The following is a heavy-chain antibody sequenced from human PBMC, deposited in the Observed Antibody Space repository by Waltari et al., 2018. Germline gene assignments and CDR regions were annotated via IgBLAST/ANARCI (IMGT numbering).Heavy chain of an antibody. D-gene: IGHD3-10*01. J-gene: IGHJ4*02. CDR2: IYYSGST. CDR1: GGPISSYS. CDR3: ARVNTMVRAEDY. V-gene: IGHV4-59*01. Sequence: QVQLQESGPGLVKPSEPLSLTCTVPGGPISSYSWSWLRQPPGKGLEWIVYIYYSGSTNYNPSLKSRVTISVDTSKNQFSLKLSSVTAADTAVYYCARVNTMVRAEDYWGQGTLVTVSS.